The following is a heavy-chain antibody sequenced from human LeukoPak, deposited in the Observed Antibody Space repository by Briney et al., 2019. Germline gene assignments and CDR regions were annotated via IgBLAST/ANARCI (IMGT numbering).Heavy chain of an antibody. Sequence: SETLSLTCTVSGGSISSYYWSWIRQPPGKGLEWIGYIYYSGSTYYNPSLKSRVTISVDTSKNQFSLKLSSVTAADTAVYYCAREPEYYYDSSGNRGDYWGQGTLVTVSS. CDR1: GGSISSYY. J-gene: IGHJ4*02. V-gene: IGHV4-59*12. D-gene: IGHD3-22*01. CDR3: AREPEYYYDSSGNRGDY. CDR2: IYYSGST.